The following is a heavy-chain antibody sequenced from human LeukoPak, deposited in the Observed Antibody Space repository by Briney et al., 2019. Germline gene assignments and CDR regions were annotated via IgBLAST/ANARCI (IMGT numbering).Heavy chain of an antibody. CDR2: IKPDGNEQ. J-gene: IGHJ4*02. Sequence: PGGSLRLSCAASGFIFSDYWMGWVRLAPGKEPQWVASIKPDGNEQYYVDSVRGRFVISRDNSRDSLFLQMNSLRAEDTAVYYCARDPSWDLPPDYWGQGTLVTVSS. CDR1: GFIFSDYW. CDR3: ARDPSWDLPPDY. D-gene: IGHD1-26*01. V-gene: IGHV3-7*01.